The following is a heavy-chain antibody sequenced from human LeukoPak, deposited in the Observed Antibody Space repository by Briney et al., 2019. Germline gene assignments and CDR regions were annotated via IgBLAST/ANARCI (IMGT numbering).Heavy chain of an antibody. CDR1: GFAFSSYG. Sequence: GGSLRLSCAASGFAFSSYGMHWVRQAPGEGLEWVAVISYDGSNKYYADSVKGRFTISRDNSKNTLYLQMNSLRAEDTAVYYCAKDVTMVRGVIVWGQGTLVTVSS. CDR3: AKDVTMVRGVIV. D-gene: IGHD3-10*01. J-gene: IGHJ4*02. V-gene: IGHV3-30*18. CDR2: ISYDGSNK.